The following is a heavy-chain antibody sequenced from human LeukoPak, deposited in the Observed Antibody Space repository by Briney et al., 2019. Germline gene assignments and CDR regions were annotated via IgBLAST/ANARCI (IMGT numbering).Heavy chain of an antibody. CDR2: IKQDRSEK. V-gene: IGHV3-7*01. Sequence: QTGGSLRLSCAASGFTFSSYWMSWVRQAPGKGLEWVANIKQDRSEKYYVDSVKGRFTISRDNAKNSLYLQMSSLRAEDTAVYYCARAKRRESNYYDSSGYDYWGQGTLVTVSS. CDR3: ARAKRRESNYYDSSGYDY. J-gene: IGHJ4*02. CDR1: GFTFSSYW. D-gene: IGHD3-22*01.